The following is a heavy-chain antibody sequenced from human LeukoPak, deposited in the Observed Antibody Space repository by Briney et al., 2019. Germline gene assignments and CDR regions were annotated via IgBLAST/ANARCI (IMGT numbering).Heavy chain of an antibody. CDR3: ARVGVMYYYDSSGLRYFDY. V-gene: IGHV3-11*04. CDR2: ISSSGSTI. Sequence: GGSLRLSCAASGFTFSDYYMSWIRQAPGKGLEWVSYISSSGSTIYYADSVKGRFTISRDNSKNTLYLQMNSLRAEDTAVYYCARVGVMYYYDSSGLRYFDYWGQGTLVTVSS. J-gene: IGHJ4*02. CDR1: GFTFSDYY. D-gene: IGHD3-22*01.